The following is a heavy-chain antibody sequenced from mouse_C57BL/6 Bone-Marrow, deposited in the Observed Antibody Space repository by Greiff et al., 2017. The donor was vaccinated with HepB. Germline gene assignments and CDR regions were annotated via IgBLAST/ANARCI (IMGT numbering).Heavy chain of an antibody. V-gene: IGHV1-66*01. Sequence: VQLVESGPELVKPGASVKISCKASGYSFTSYYIHWVKQRPGQGLEWIGWIYPGSGNTKYNEKFKGKATLTADTSSSTAYMQLSSLTSEDSAVYYCARGGYYGSKWFAYWGQGTLVTVSA. J-gene: IGHJ3*01. D-gene: IGHD1-1*01. CDR1: GYSFTSYY. CDR2: IYPGSGNT. CDR3: ARGGYYGSKWFAY.